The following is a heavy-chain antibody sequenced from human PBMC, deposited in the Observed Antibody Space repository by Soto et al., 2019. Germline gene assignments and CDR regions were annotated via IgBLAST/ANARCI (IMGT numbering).Heavy chain of an antibody. CDR2: IYHSGST. CDR1: GGSISSGGYS. Sequence: PSETLSLTCAVSGGSISSGGYSWSWIRQPPGKGLEWTGYIYHSGSTYYNPSLKSRVTISVDRSKNQFSLKLSSVTAADTAVYYCARGPPNSIWGQGTLVTVSS. J-gene: IGHJ4*02. CDR3: ARGPPNSI. V-gene: IGHV4-30-2*01. D-gene: IGHD3-22*01.